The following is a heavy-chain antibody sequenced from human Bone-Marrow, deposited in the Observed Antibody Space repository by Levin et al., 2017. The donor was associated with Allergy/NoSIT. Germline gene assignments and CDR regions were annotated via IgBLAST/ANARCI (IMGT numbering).Heavy chain of an antibody. CDR1: GGSISSGDYY. CDR2: IYYSGST. J-gene: IGHJ5*02. CDR3: ARDCITMFEGDSDRPGWFDT. V-gene: IGHV4-30-4*01. Sequence: KSSETLSLTCTVSGGSISSGDYYWSWIRQPPGKGLEWIGYIYYSGSTYYNPSLKSRVTISVDTSKNQFSLKLSSVTAADTAVYYCARDCITMFEGDSDRPGWFDTWGQGTLVTVSS. D-gene: IGHD3-10*02.